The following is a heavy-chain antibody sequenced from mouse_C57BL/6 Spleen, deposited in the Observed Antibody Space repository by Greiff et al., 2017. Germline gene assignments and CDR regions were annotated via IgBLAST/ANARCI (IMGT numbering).Heavy chain of an antibody. Sequence: VQLQQSGAELVKPGASVKISCKASGYAFSSYWMNWVKQRPGQGLEWIGQIYPGDGDTNYNGKFKGKATLTADKSSSTAYMQHSSLTSEDSAVYFCARDGSYYFDDWGQGTTLTVSS. CDR3: ARDGSYYFDD. CDR2: IYPGDGDT. D-gene: IGHD1-1*01. J-gene: IGHJ2*01. V-gene: IGHV1-80*01. CDR1: GYAFSSYW.